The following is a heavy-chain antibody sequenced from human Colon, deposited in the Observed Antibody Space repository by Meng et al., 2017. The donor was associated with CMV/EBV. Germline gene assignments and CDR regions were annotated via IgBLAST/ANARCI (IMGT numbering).Heavy chain of an antibody. CDR3: TRDGGSYDFADY. Sequence: GALRLSCAASGFIFSDYRMDWIRQAPGKGLEWVARIRHKAGGYSTEYAASVRGRFTVSRDDSKNSLYLQMSSLRTEDTAVYHCTRDGGSYDFADYWGQGTLVTVSS. CDR1: GFIFSDYR. D-gene: IGHD1-26*01. J-gene: IGHJ4*02. V-gene: IGHV3-72*01. CDR2: IRHKAGGYST.